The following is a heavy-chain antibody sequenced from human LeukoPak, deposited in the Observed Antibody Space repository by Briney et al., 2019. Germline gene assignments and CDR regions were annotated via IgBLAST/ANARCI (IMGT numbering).Heavy chain of an antibody. CDR1: GGSFSGDN. CDR2: INHNGST. J-gene: IGHJ4*02. CDR3: ARWEGGSYYAFDY. Sequence: PSETLSLTCAVYGGSFSGDNWSWIRHPPPKGLEWIGEINHNGSTNYNPSLKIRVTISVDTSKNQISLNLSSVTPADTAVYYCARWEGGSYYAFDYWGQGTPVTVSS. D-gene: IGHD1-26*01. V-gene: IGHV4-34*01.